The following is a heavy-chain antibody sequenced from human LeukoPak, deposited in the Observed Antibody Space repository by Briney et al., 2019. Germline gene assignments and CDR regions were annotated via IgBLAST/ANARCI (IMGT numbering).Heavy chain of an antibody. V-gene: IGHV3-30*02. CDR3: ARGHYDSSGYYIGPFDY. CDR1: GFTFSSYG. CDR2: IRYDGSNK. D-gene: IGHD3-22*01. Sequence: GGSLRLSCAASGFTFSSYGMHWVRQAPGKGLEWVAFIRYDGSNKYYADSVKGRFTISRDNSKNTLYLQMNSLRAEDTAVYYCARGHYDSSGYYIGPFDYWGQGTLVTVFS. J-gene: IGHJ4*02.